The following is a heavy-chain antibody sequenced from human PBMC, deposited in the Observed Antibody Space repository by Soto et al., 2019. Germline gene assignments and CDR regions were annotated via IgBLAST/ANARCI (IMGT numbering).Heavy chain of an antibody. J-gene: IGHJ6*02. D-gene: IGHD6-13*01. CDR2: ISSSSSYI. V-gene: IGHV3-21*04. Sequence: GGSLRLSCAASGFTFSNAWINWVRQAPGKGLEWVSSISSSSSYIYYADSVKGRFTISRDNSKNTLYLQMSSLRSEDTAVYYCARRIAAAGKVYYYGMDVWGQGTTVTVSS. CDR3: ARRIAAAGKVYYYGMDV. CDR1: GFTFSNAW.